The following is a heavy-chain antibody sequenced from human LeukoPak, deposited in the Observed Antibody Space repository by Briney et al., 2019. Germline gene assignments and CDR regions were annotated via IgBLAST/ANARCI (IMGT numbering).Heavy chain of an antibody. CDR1: VFTFSSYW. CDR2: IKQDGSEK. D-gene: IGHD6-13*01. J-gene: IGHJ4*02. CDR3: ARRGTSSSWAHFDY. V-gene: IGHV3-7*05. Sequence: PGGSLRLSCAASVFTFSSYWMTWVRQAPGKGLEWVANIKQDGSEKYYVDSVKGRFTISRDNAKNSLYLQMNSLEAEDTAVYYCARRGTSSSWAHFDYWGQGSLVTVSS.